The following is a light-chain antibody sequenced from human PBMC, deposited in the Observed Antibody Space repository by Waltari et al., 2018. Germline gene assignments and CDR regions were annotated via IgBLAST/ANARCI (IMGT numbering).Light chain of an antibody. Sequence: QAVVTQEPSLTVSPGGTVTLTCGSSTGGVTRGQYPYWFPQNPGQVPRTLISDTSNKHPGTPARVSGSLLGGKAALTLSGAQPEDEAEYYCLLWYSGARWVFGGGTKLSVL. V-gene: IGLV7-46*01. CDR3: LLWYSGARWV. CDR1: TGGVTRGQY. CDR2: DTS. J-gene: IGLJ3*02.